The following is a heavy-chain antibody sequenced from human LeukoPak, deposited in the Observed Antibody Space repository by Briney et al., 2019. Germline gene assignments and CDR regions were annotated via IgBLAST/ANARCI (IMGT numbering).Heavy chain of an antibody. D-gene: IGHD6-13*01. Sequence: SETLSLTCTVSGGSFSTYYWSWIRQPAGKGLEWIGRIYTSGSTNYNPSLKSRVTMSVDTSKNQFSLKLSSVTAADTAVYYCASRRGVLKYSSSWYHYWGQGTLVTVSS. CDR3: ASRRGVLKYSSSWYHY. V-gene: IGHV4-4*07. CDR1: GGSFSTYY. J-gene: IGHJ4*02. CDR2: IYTSGST.